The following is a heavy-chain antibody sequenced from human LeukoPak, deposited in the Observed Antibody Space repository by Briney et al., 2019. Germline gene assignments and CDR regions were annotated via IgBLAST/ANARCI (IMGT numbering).Heavy chain of an antibody. Sequence: PSETLSLTCTVSGGSISTYYWSWIRQPPGKGLEWIAYVYYSGSTNYNPSLKSRVTISVDTSKNQFSLILTSVTDADTAVYYCATSSGWYRYDSWGQGTLVTVSS. V-gene: IGHV4-59*12. CDR3: ATSSGWYRYDS. CDR2: VYYSGST. D-gene: IGHD6-19*01. J-gene: IGHJ4*02. CDR1: GGSISTYY.